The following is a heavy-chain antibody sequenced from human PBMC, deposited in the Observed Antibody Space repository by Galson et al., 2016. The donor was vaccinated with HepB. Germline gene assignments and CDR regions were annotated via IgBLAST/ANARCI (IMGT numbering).Heavy chain of an antibody. CDR3: ARAWQLELRIPGY. D-gene: IGHD1-7*01. CDR1: GYTFANFA. CDR2: INTDNGNT. V-gene: IGHV1-3*04. Sequence: SVKVSCKASGYTFANFAIHWVRQALGQRLVWMGWINTDNGNTRYSLNFPGRVTITRDTSASTVYMELSRLRSEDTAVYYCARAWQLELRIPGYWGQGTLVTVSS. J-gene: IGHJ4*02.